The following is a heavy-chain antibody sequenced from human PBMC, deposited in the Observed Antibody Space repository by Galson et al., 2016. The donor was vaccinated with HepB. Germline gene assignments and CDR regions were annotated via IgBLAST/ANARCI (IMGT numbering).Heavy chain of an antibody. D-gene: IGHD5-18*01. CDR3: ARDLLELNTAMVALLDY. Sequence: SLRLSCAASGFTFSSYSMNWVRQAPGKGLEWVSCISSSSRYIYYADSVQGRFTISRNNAKNSLFLQMNNVRAEDTAVYYSARDLLELNTAMVALLDYWGPGTPVTVSS. V-gene: IGHV3-21*01. CDR2: ISSSSRYI. CDR1: GFTFSSYS. J-gene: IGHJ4*02.